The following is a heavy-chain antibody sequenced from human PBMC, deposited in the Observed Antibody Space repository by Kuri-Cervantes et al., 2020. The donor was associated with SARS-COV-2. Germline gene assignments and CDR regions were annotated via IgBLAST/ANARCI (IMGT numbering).Heavy chain of an antibody. CDR1: GFAFKNTW. V-gene: IGHV3-15*07. CDR2: IKSQDDGGTI. D-gene: IGHD2-8*01. J-gene: IGHJ4*02. Sequence: GGSLRLSCAASGFAFKNTWLNWVRQAPGEGLEWVGGIKSQDDGGTIYYAAPVKGRFTISRDDSKNTLFLVMNSLNTEETAVYYCTARANGFWGQGTLVTVSS. CDR3: TARANGF.